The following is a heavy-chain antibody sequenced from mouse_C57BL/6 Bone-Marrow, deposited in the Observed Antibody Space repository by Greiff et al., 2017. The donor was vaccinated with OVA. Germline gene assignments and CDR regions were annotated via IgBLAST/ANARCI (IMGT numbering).Heavy chain of an antibody. CDR1: GFNIKDYY. J-gene: IGHJ2*01. V-gene: IGHV14-2*01. CDR2: IDPEDGET. CDR3: ARIWGTKGY. Sequence: EVKLVESGAELVKPGASVKLSCTASGFNIKDYYMHWVKQRTEQGLEWIGRIDPEDGETKYATKFQGKATITADTSSNTAYLQLSSLTSEDTAVYYCARIWGTKGYWGQGTTLTVSS.